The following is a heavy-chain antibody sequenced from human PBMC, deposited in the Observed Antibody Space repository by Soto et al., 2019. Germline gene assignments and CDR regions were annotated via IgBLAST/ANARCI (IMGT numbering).Heavy chain of an antibody. J-gene: IGHJ4*02. Sequence: GASVKVSCKASGYMFTGYYMHWVRQAPGQGLEWMGWINPNRGGTNYAQKFQGRVTMTRDTPISTAYMELSRLRSDDTAVCYCARARISVAGTSPTGFDYWGQGTLVTVSS. CDR2: INPNRGGT. CDR1: GYMFTGYY. CDR3: ARARISVAGTSPTGFDY. V-gene: IGHV1-2*02. D-gene: IGHD6-19*01.